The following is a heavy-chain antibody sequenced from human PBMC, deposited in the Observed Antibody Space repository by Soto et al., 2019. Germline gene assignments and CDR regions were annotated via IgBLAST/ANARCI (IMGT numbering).Heavy chain of an antibody. V-gene: IGHV3-7*01. CDR3: ANLDPAEIQTDAY. CDR1: GFIFSAYW. Sequence: EVQLVESGGDLVQPGGSLRLSCAGSGFIFSAYWMSWVRHAPGKGLEWVAMINRGASGTHYVDSVKGRFTISRDNAKHSPYLQTTGLGVEDTAVYYCANLDPAEIQTDAYWGQGTLVTVSS. D-gene: IGHD6-19*01. CDR2: INRGASGT. J-gene: IGHJ4*02.